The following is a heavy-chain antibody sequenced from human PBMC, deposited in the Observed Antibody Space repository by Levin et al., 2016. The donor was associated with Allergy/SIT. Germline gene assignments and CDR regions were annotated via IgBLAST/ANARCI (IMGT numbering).Heavy chain of an antibody. CDR2: IYYSGST. CDR1: GGSISSSSYY. V-gene: IGHV4-39*01. Sequence: SETLSLTCTVSGGSISSSSYYWGWIRQPPGKGLEWIGSIYYSGSTYYNPSLKSRVTISVDTSKNQFSLKLSSVTAADTAVYYCARGISRFLEWLSYGMDVWGQGTTVTVSS. CDR3: ARGISRFLEWLSYGMDV. D-gene: IGHD3-3*01. J-gene: IGHJ6*02.